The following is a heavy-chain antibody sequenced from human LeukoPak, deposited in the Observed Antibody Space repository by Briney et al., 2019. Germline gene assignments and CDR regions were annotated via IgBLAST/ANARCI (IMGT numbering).Heavy chain of an antibody. J-gene: IGHJ5*02. V-gene: IGHV1-46*02. Sequence: ASVKISCKASGGTFNSYTITWVRQAPGQGLEWMGLINPTGGSTGYAQKFQGRVTMTRDMSTSTDYMELSSLGSEDTAIYYCARDNSVGDNAWWFDPWGQGTLVTVSS. CDR1: GGTFNSYT. CDR2: INPTGGST. D-gene: IGHD1-26*01. CDR3: ARDNSVGDNAWWFDP.